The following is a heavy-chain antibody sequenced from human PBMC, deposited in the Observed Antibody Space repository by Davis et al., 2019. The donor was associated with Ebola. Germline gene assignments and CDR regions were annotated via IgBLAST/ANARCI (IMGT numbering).Heavy chain of an antibody. CDR2: ISAYNGNT. CDR3: ARDLRGWGDFDY. CDR1: GYTFTSYG. J-gene: IGHJ4*02. V-gene: IGHV1-18*01. Sequence: ASSVNVSCKASGYTFTSYGISWVRQAPGQGLEWMGWISAYNGNTNYAQNLQGRVTMTTDTSTSTAYMELRSLRSDDTAVYYCARDLRGWGDFDYWGQGTLVTVSS. D-gene: IGHD3-10*01.